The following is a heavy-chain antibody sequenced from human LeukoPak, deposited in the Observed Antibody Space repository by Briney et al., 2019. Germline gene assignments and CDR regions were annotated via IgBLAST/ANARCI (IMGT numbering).Heavy chain of an antibody. J-gene: IGHJ4*02. CDR3: ARDTAMATEFDY. V-gene: IGHV3-30*03. CDR2: ISYDGGNK. CDR1: GFTFSSYG. D-gene: IGHD5-18*01. Sequence: GRSLRLSCAASGFTFSSYGMHWVRQAPGKGLEWVAVISYDGGNKYYADSVKGRFTISRDNSKNTLYLQMNSLRSEDTAVYYCARDTAMATEFDYWGQGTLVTVSS.